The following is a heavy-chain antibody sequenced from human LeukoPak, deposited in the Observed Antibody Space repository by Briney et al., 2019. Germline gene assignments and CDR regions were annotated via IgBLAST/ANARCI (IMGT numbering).Heavy chain of an antibody. CDR3: ARAAAGPYNWFDP. CDR1: GFTVSSNY. V-gene: IGHV3-53*01. Sequence: GGSLRLSCAASGFTVSSNYMSWVPQAPGKGLEWVSVIYSGGSTYYADSVKGRFTISRDNSKNTLYLQMNSLRAEDTAVYYCARAAAGPYNWFDPWGQGTLVTVSS. CDR2: IYSGGST. J-gene: IGHJ5*02. D-gene: IGHD6-13*01.